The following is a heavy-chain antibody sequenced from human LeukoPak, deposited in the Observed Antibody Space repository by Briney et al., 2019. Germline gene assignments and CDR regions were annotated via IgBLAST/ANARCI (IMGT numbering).Heavy chain of an antibody. J-gene: IGHJ4*02. CDR2: IIPIFGTA. D-gene: IGHD4-23*01. V-gene: IGHV1-69*13. CDR3: ARGWLAETMVVTPYSN. Sequence: SVKVSCKASGGTFSSHTINWVRQAPGQGLEWMGGIIPIFGTANYAQKFQGRVTITAVESTSTAYMEVSSLRYEDTAVYYCARGWLAETMVVTPYSNWGQGTLVTVSS. CDR1: GGTFSSHT.